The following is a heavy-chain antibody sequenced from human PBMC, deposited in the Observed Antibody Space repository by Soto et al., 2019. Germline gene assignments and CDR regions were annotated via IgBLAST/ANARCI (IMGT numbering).Heavy chain of an antibody. Sequence: GGSLRLSCAASGFTFSSYSMNWVRQAPGKGLEWVSSISSSSSYIYYADSVKGRFTISRDNAKNSLYLQMNSLGAEDTAVYYCARDRMSIYHDSSGYHVHDAFDIWGQGTMVTVSS. J-gene: IGHJ3*02. CDR2: ISSSSSYI. CDR3: ARDRMSIYHDSSGYHVHDAFDI. CDR1: GFTFSSYS. D-gene: IGHD3-22*01. V-gene: IGHV3-21*01.